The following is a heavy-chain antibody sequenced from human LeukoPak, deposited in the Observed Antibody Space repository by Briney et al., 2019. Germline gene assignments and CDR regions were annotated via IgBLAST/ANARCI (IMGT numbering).Heavy chain of an antibody. Sequence: GGSLRLSCTASGFSFDGYSMNWVRQAPGKGLEWVASISSTSRYIYYADSMKGRFTISRDNAKSSLYLQINSLRVEDTAVYYCARVEAWQWLARLDPSPFDHWGQGTLVTVSS. D-gene: IGHD6-19*01. J-gene: IGHJ4*02. CDR1: GFSFDGYS. CDR3: ARVEAWQWLARLDPSPFDH. CDR2: ISSTSRYI. V-gene: IGHV3-21*06.